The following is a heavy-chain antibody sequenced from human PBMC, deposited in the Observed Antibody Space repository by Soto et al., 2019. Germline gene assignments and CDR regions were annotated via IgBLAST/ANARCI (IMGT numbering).Heavy chain of an antibody. CDR1: GGSISSYY. CDR3: ARAFRGHHITIFPFHLGWFDP. J-gene: IGHJ5*02. D-gene: IGHD3-9*01. V-gene: IGHV4-59*01. CDR2: IYYSGST. Sequence: QVQLQESGPGLVKPSETLSLTCTVSGGSISSYYWSWIRQPPGKGLEWIGYIYYSGSTNYNPSLNSRVTISVDTSKNQSSLKLSSVTAADTAVYYCARAFRGHHITIFPFHLGWFDPWGQGTLVTVSS.